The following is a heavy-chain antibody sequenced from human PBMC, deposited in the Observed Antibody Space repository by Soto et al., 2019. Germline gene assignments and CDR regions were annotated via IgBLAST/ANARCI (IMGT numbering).Heavy chain of an antibody. V-gene: IGHV4-39*01. J-gene: IGHJ5*02. CDR3: ARDFFDSSDYTTNWFDP. CDR2: IYHTVNA. Sequence: SETLSLTCSVSGDSISNSRFYWAWIRQPPGEGMEWIGSIYHTVNAYYNPSLKSRVTISVDTSKNQFSLKLTSVTAADAALYYCARDFFDSSDYTTNWFDPWGQGTLVTVS. CDR1: GDSISNSRFY. D-gene: IGHD3-22*01.